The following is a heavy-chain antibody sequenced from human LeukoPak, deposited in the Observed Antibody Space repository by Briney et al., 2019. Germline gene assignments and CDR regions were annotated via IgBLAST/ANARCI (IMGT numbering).Heavy chain of an antibody. Sequence: ASVKVSCKASGGTFSTYSINWVRQAPGQGLEWIGGIIPVFGTTNYIQKFQGRATITTDESTGTAYMELRGLKSEDTAIYYCARGKDTVTATYLEHWGQGTLVTVSS. CDR1: GGTFSTYS. D-gene: IGHD2-21*02. CDR3: ARGKDTVTATYLEH. V-gene: IGHV1-69*05. J-gene: IGHJ4*02. CDR2: IIPVFGTT.